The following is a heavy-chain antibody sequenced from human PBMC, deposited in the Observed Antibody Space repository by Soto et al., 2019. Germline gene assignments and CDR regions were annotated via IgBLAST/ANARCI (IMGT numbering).Heavy chain of an antibody. V-gene: IGHV3-23*01. Sequence: EVQLLESGGGLVQPGGSLRLSCAASGFTFSSYAMSWVRQAPGKGLEWVSAISGSGGSTYYADSVKGRFTISRDNSKNTLYLQMNSLRAEDTAVYYCAKDRPDYYDSSGYSRGDYWGQGTLVTVSS. J-gene: IGHJ4*02. CDR1: GFTFSSYA. D-gene: IGHD3-22*01. CDR3: AKDRPDYYDSSGYSRGDY. CDR2: ISGSGGST.